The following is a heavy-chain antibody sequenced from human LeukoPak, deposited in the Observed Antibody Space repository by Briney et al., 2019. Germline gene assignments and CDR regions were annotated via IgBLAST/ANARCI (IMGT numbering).Heavy chain of an antibody. Sequence: PGGSLRLSCAASGFTFSSYSMNWVRQAPGKGLEWVSSISSSSSYIYYADSVKGRFTISRDNSKSTLYLRMNSLRTEDTAVYYCAKDFISSWFNFDYWGQGTLVTVSS. J-gene: IGHJ4*02. D-gene: IGHD6-13*01. CDR3: AKDFISSWFNFDY. CDR2: ISSSSSYI. V-gene: IGHV3-21*01. CDR1: GFTFSSYS.